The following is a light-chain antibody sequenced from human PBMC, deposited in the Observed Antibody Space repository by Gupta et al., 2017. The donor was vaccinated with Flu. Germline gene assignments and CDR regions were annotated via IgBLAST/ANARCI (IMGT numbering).Light chain of an antibody. Sequence: DIQMTQSPSTLSASVGDRVTITCRASQSISRYFAWYQQKPGKAPKLLIYRASTLESGVPLRFSGSGSGTEFTLTICSLQPDDFATYFCQQYNSYSWTFGQGTKVEIK. CDR1: QSISRY. V-gene: IGKV1-5*03. CDR3: QQYNSYSWT. J-gene: IGKJ1*01. CDR2: RAS.